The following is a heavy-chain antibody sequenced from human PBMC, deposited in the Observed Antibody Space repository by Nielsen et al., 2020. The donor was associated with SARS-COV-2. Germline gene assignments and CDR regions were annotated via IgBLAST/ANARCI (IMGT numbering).Heavy chain of an antibody. Sequence: GESLKISCSASGFTLSSYAMHWVRQAPGKGLEYVSAISSNGGSTYYADSVKGRFTISRDNSKNTLYLQMSSLRAEDTAVYYCVKGLRSSDYYYYYGMDVWGQGTTVTVSS. V-gene: IGHV3-64D*06. CDR2: ISSNGGST. D-gene: IGHD4-17*01. CDR3: VKGLRSSDYYYYYGMDV. J-gene: IGHJ6*02. CDR1: GFTLSSYA.